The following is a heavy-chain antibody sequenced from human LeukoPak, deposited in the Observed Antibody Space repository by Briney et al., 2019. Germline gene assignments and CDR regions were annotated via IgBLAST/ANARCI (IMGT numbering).Heavy chain of an antibody. CDR3: ARGTRAYYYYYMDV. D-gene: IGHD3-10*01. Sequence: SETLSLTCAVYGGSFSGHYWSWIRQPPGKGLEWIGEINHSGSTNYNPSLKSRVTISVDTSKNQFSLKLSSVTAADTAVYYCARGTRAYYYYYMDVWGKGTTVTVSS. CDR2: INHSGST. CDR1: GGSFSGHY. V-gene: IGHV4-34*01. J-gene: IGHJ6*03.